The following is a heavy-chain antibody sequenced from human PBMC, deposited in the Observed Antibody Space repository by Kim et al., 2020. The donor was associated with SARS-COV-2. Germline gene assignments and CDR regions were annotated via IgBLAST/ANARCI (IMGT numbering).Heavy chain of an antibody. CDR3: ARGAVIRTMVRGVLDY. Sequence: SETLSLTCAVYGGSFSGYYWSWIRQPPGKGLEWIGEINHSGSTNYNLSLKSRVTISVDTSKNQFSLKLSSVTAADTAVYYCARGAVIRTMVRGVLDYWGQGTLVTVSS. CDR1: GGSFSGYY. V-gene: IGHV4-34*01. CDR2: INHSGST. D-gene: IGHD3-10*01. J-gene: IGHJ4*02.